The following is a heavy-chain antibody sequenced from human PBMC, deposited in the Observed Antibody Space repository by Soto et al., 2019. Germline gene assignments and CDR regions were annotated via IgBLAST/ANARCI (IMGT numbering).Heavy chain of an antibody. CDR1: DYTFRNYG. D-gene: IGHD3-10*01. CDR2: INTYNDNT. CDR3: ARDQKRRSGFPNSFFYYGLDV. Sequence: ASVKVSCKASDYTFRNYGISWVRQAPGQGLEWMGWINTYNDNTNYAQKLQDRVTMTTDTSTSTAYMELRSLRSDDTAVYYCARDQKRRSGFPNSFFYYGLDVWG. V-gene: IGHV1-18*01. J-gene: IGHJ6*02.